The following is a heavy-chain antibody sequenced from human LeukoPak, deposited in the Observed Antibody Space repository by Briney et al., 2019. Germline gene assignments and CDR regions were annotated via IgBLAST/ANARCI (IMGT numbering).Heavy chain of an antibody. V-gene: IGHV4-39*01. J-gene: IGHJ3*02. CDR2: MYNSART. Sequence: SETLSLTCTVAGGSISSSTHYWGWIRQSPGKGLEWLGSMYNSARTSYTPSLSSPVTINVAPSTHQFSLNFNSVTAADTALYFCARNATSGYFDIWGQGTMVTLSS. CDR3: ARNATSGYFDI. D-gene: IGHD3-22*01. CDR1: GGSISSSTHY.